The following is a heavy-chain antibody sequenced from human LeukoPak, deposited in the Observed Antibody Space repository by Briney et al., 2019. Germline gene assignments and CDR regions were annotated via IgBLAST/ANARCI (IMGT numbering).Heavy chain of an antibody. Sequence: PSETLSLTCTVSGGSISSSSYYWGWIRQPPGKGLEWIGSIYYSGSTYYNPSLKSRVTISVDTSKNQFSLELSSVTAADTAVYYCASNFGYSSGWYFDYWGQGTLVTVSS. V-gene: IGHV4-39*07. D-gene: IGHD6-19*01. J-gene: IGHJ4*02. CDR2: IYYSGST. CDR1: GGSISSSSYY. CDR3: ASNFGYSSGWYFDY.